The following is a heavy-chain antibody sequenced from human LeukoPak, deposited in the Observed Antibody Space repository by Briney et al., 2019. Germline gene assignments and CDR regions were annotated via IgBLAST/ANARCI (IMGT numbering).Heavy chain of an antibody. CDR2: IYSGGTT. J-gene: IGHJ6*03. CDR3: ARVLYYYASVSYNYYMDV. CDR1: GFSVTGNY. V-gene: IGHV3-53*01. D-gene: IGHD3-10*01. Sequence: GGSLRLSCAVSGFSVTGNYMTWVRLAPGKGLEWVSTIYSGGTTFYTDSVRGRFTISRDNSKNTLYLQMNSLRAEDAAIYYCARVLYYYASVSYNYYMDVWGKGTTVTVSS.